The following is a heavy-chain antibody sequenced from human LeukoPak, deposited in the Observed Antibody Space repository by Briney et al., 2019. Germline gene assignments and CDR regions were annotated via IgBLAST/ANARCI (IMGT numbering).Heavy chain of an antibody. CDR1: GGSISSGGYY. D-gene: IGHD3-3*01. V-gene: IGHV4-31*03. CDR3: ARDWPFWRSYGMDV. J-gene: IGHJ6*02. Sequence: SETLSLTCTVSGGSISSGGYYWSWIRQHPGMGLEWIGYIYYSGSTYYNPSLKSRVTISVDTSKNQFSLKLSSVTAADTAVYYCARDWPFWRSYGMDVWGQGTTVTVSS. CDR2: IYYSGST.